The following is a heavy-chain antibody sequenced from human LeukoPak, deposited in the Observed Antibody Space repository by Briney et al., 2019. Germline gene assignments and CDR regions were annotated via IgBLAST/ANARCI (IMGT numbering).Heavy chain of an antibody. CDR2: ISWNSGSI. V-gene: IGHV3-9*01. CDR1: GFTFDDYA. J-gene: IGHJ4*02. D-gene: IGHD2-2*01. Sequence: GGSLRLSCAASGFTFDDYAMHWVRQAPGKGLEWVSGISWNSGSIGYADSVKGRFTISRDNAKNSLYLQMNSLRAEDTALYYCAKEIRPADNYGGWDYFDYWGQGTLVTVSS. CDR3: AKEIRPADNYGGWDYFDY.